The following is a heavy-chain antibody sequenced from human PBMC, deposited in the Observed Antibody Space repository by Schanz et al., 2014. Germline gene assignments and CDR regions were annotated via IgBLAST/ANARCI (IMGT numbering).Heavy chain of an antibody. D-gene: IGHD3-10*01. CDR1: GFTFSSYA. V-gene: IGHV3-48*01. CDR3: ASGVHVSSLQKGLQF. Sequence: EGQLLESGGGLIQPGGSLRLSCAASGFTFSSYAMSWVRQAPGKGLEWVSYIATSSSTRHYADSVKGRVTISRDNAKNSVSLQMRRLRVEDTAVYYCASGVHVSSLQKGLQFWGQGTLVIVSS. CDR2: IATSSSTR. J-gene: IGHJ1*01.